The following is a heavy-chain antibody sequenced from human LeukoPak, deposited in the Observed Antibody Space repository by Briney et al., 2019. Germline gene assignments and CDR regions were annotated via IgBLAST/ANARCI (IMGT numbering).Heavy chain of an antibody. CDR1: GVIFSNFA. V-gene: IGHV1-69*04. J-gene: IGHJ4*02. CDR3: ATPSRTEDGDYGVC. Sequence: SVKASCKASGVIFSNFAFNWVRQAPGHGLEWMGRIIPILDLAHYTQEFQGRLTITADKSTNTGYMELTSLTAEDTAVYYCATPSRTEDGDYGVCWGQGTLVTVSS. D-gene: IGHD4-17*01. CDR2: IIPILDLA.